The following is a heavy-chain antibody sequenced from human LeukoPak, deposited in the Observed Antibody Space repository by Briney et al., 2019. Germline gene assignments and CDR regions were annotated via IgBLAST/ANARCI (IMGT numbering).Heavy chain of an antibody. CDR2: ISAYNGNT. CDR3: ARGVYGDYGPGTNWFDP. Sequence: ASVKVSCKASGYTFTSYGISWVRQAPGQGLEWMGWISAYNGNTNYAQKLQGRVTMTTDTSTSTAYMELRGLRSDDTAVYYCARGVYGDYGPGTNWFDPWGQGTLVTVSS. D-gene: IGHD4-17*01. V-gene: IGHV1-18*01. CDR1: GYTFTSYG. J-gene: IGHJ5*02.